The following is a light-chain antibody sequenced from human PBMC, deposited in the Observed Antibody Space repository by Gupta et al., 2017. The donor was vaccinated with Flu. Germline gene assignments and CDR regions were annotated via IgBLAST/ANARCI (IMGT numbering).Light chain of an antibody. CDR2: KDS. J-gene: IGLJ2*01. CDR1: ALPKQY. CDR3: QSAGSICTYVV. V-gene: IGLV3-25*02. Sequence: SSELPQPPSVSVSPGQTARITCSGDALPKQYASWYQQKPGQAPVLVIYKDSERPSVIPERFSGSSSGTTVTLTISGVQAEDEADYYCQSAGSICTYVVFGGGTKLTVL.